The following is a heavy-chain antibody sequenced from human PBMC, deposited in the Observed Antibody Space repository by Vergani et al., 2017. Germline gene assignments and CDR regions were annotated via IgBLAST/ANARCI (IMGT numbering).Heavy chain of an antibody. CDR2: IIPILGIA. Sequence: QVQLVQSGAEVKKPGSSVKVSCKASGGTFSSYTISWVRQAPGQGLEWMGRIIPILGIANYAQKFQGRVTITADKSTSTAYMELSSLRSEDTAVYYCARALSSSWYYYYYGMDVWGQGTTVTVSS. D-gene: IGHD6-13*01. J-gene: IGHJ6*02. CDR3: ARALSSSWYYYYYGMDV. V-gene: IGHV1-69*02. CDR1: GGTFSSYT.